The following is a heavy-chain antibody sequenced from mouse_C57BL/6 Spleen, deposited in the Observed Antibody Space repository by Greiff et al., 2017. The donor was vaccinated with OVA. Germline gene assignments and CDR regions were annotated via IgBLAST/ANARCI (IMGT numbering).Heavy chain of an antibody. CDR2: IYPSDSET. CDR3: ARGGAMDY. CDR1: GYTFTSYW. J-gene: IGHJ4*01. V-gene: IGHV1-61*01. Sequence: VQLQQPGAELVRPGSSVKLSCKASGYTFTSYWMDWVKQRPGQGLEWIGNIYPSDSETHYNEKFKDKATLTVDKSSSTAYMQLSSLTSEDSAVYYCARGGAMDYWGQGTSVTVSS.